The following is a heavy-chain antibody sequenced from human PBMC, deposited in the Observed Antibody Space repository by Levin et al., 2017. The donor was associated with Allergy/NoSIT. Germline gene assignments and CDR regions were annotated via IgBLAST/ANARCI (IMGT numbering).Heavy chain of an antibody. CDR1: GFTFSRYD. CDR2: IHTAGDT. Sequence: GGSLRLSCAASGFTFSRYDMHWVRQVTGKGLEWVSAIHTAGDTYYSGSVKGRFTISRENAKNSLYLQMNSLRAGDTAVYYCVRGQYVAASSGWFDPWGQGTLVTVSS. V-gene: IGHV3-13*01. J-gene: IGHJ5*02. D-gene: IGHD6-6*01. CDR3: VRGQYVAASSGWFDP.